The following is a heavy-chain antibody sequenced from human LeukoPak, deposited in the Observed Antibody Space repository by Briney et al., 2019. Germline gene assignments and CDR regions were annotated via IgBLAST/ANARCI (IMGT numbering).Heavy chain of an antibody. V-gene: IGHV1-8*02. D-gene: IGHD1-26*01. CDR2: MNPNSGNT. CDR1: GYTFTDYY. Sequence: ASVKVSCKASGYTFTDYYMHWVRQAPGQGLEWMGWMNPNSGNTGYAQKFQGRVTMTRNTSISTAYMELSSLRSEDTAVYYCARGGSSGSPSYYFDYWGQGTLVTVSS. J-gene: IGHJ4*02. CDR3: ARGGSSGSPSYYFDY.